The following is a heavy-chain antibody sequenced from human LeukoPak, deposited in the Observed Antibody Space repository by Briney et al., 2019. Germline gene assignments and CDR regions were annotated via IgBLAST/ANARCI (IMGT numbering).Heavy chain of an antibody. Sequence: PGGSLRLSCAASGFTFNNYAMSWVRQAPGKGLEWVSGISGGGGSTYSADSVKGRFTISRHNSKNTLYLQMNSLRAEDTAVYYCARGGYDSSGYYYHFDYWGQGTLVTVSS. J-gene: IGHJ4*02. V-gene: IGHV3-23*01. CDR3: ARGGYDSSGYYYHFDY. D-gene: IGHD3-22*01. CDR1: GFTFNNYA. CDR2: ISGGGGST.